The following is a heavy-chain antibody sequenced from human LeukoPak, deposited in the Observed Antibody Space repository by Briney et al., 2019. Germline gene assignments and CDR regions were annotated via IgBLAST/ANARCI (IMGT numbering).Heavy chain of an antibody. Sequence: ASVKVSCKASGYTFTSYYMHWVRQAPGQGLEWMGIINPSGGSTSYAQKFQGRVTMTRDTSTSTVYMELSSLRSEDTAVYYCARDAGGVVSHEESDYWGQGTLVTVSS. CDR1: GYTFTSYY. D-gene: IGHD3-3*01. CDR3: ARDAGGVVSHEESDY. CDR2: INPSGGST. J-gene: IGHJ4*02. V-gene: IGHV1-46*01.